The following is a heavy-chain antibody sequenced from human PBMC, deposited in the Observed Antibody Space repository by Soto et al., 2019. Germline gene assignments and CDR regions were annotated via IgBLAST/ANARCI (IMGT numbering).Heavy chain of an antibody. D-gene: IGHD6-13*01. CDR2: ISSSSSYI. V-gene: IGHV3-21*04. CDR1: GFTFSSYS. CDR3: AKEKAIAAAGDY. Sequence: VGSLRLSFAASGFTFSSYSMNWVRQAPGKGLEWVSSISSSSSYIYYADSVKGRFTISRDNSKNTLYLQMNSLRAEDTAVYYCAKEKAIAAAGDYWGQGTLVTVSS. J-gene: IGHJ4*02.